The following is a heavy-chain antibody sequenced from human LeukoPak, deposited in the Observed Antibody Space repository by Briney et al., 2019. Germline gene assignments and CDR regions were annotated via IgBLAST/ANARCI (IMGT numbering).Heavy chain of an antibody. J-gene: IGHJ5*02. Sequence: SGTPSPTCAGYGGSFRCYYRGRVPQPPRKGAGWVGEINQSGSTNYNPSLKSRVTISVDTSKNQFSLKLSSVTAADTAVYYCARDVGFGELWVRLDPWGQGTLVTVSS. D-gene: IGHD3-10*01. CDR2: INQSGST. CDR3: ARDVGFGELWVRLDP. V-gene: IGHV4-34*01. CDR1: GGSFRCYY.